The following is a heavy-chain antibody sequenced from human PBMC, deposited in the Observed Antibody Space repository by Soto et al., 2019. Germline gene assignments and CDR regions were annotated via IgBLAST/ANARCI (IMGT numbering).Heavy chain of an antibody. CDR1: GFTFSSSW. Sequence: EVQLVESGGGLVQPGGSLRLSCAASGFTFSSSWMSWVRQVPGKGLEWVANIKQDGSDKDYKDSVKGRFTISRDNAKNSLYLQGNSLRVEDTATYYCVATGGNERASAFDFWGQGTMVTVS. CDR2: IKQDGSDK. V-gene: IGHV3-7*03. J-gene: IGHJ3*01. CDR3: VATGGNERASAFDF. D-gene: IGHD1-1*01.